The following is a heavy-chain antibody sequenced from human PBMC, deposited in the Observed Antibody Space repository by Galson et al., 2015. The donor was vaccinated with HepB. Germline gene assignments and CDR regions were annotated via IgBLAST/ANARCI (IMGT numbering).Heavy chain of an antibody. V-gene: IGHV3-30*18. D-gene: IGHD3-16*01. CDR1: GFNFSTCA. J-gene: IGHJ4*02. Sequence: SLRLSCAASGFNFSTCAMHWVRQAPGNGLHWVSTISYDGDYQYYSETVKGRFTVSRDNFKNTVFLQMTSLRPEDTALYFCAKGDYYADPFDSWGQGTLVTVSS. CDR3: AKGDYYADPFDS. CDR2: ISYDGDYQ.